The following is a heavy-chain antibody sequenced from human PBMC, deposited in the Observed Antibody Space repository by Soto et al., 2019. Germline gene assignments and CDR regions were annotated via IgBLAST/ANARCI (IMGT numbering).Heavy chain of an antibody. CDR3: ARGSSGYYYLFDY. V-gene: IGHV4-4*07. CDR2: VYISGST. J-gene: IGHJ4*02. D-gene: IGHD3-22*01. CDR1: GGSISSNY. Sequence: SETLSLTCTVSGGSISSNYWSWIRQPAGKGLEWIGRVYISGSTNYNPSLKSRVTMSVDTSKNQFSLKLSSVTAADTAVYYCARGSSGYYYLFDYWGQGTLVTVSS.